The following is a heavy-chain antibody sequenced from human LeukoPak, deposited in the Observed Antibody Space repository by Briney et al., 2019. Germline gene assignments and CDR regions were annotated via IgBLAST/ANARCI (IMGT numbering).Heavy chain of an antibody. CDR1: GGTFTNYA. CDR2: IIPILDVT. Sequence: SVKVSCKASGGTFTNYAINWVRQAPGQGLEWMGRIIPILDVTNYAQKFQGRVTITADQSTSTAYMELSSLRSEDTAVYYCARGGGVDILTGFQYWGQGTLVTASS. CDR3: ARGGGVDILTGFQY. D-gene: IGHD3-9*01. J-gene: IGHJ4*02. V-gene: IGHV1-69*04.